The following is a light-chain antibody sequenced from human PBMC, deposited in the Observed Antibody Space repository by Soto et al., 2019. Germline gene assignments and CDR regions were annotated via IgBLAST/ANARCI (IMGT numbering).Light chain of an antibody. Sequence: EIVLTQSPGTLSLFPGERATLSCRASQSLRRDFVAWYQQKPGQAPRLLIYASSTRATGIPDRFSGSGSGKDFTLTITRLEPEDFAVYYCQQFGISPRTFGQGTKLE. CDR3: QQFGISPRT. CDR1: QSLRRDF. V-gene: IGKV3-20*01. J-gene: IGKJ2*01. CDR2: ASS.